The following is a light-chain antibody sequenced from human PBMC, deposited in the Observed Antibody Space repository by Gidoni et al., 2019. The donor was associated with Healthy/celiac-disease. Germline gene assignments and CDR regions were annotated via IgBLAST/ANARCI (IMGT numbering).Light chain of an antibody. CDR2: GAS. Sequence: DIVLTQSPGTLSLSPGERATLSCRASQSVSSSYLAWYQQKPGQAPRLLIYGASSRATGIPDRFSGSGAGTDFTLTNSRLEPEDFAVYYCQQYGSSPPWTFGQGTKVEIK. CDR3: QQYGSSPPWT. V-gene: IGKV3-20*01. CDR1: QSVSSSY. J-gene: IGKJ1*01.